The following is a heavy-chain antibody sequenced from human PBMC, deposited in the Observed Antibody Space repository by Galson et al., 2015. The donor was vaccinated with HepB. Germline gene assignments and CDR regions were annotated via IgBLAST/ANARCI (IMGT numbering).Heavy chain of an antibody. Sequence: SVKVSCKASGGSFSSYVISWVRQAPGQGLEWMGRFIPLLDMTDYAQRFQARVTITADKSTNIAYMELSSLRSEDTAVYYCAAHRDGYDRDYWGQGTLVTVSS. CDR2: FIPLLDMT. V-gene: IGHV1-69*04. CDR3: AAHRDGYDRDY. J-gene: IGHJ4*02. CDR1: GGSFSSYV. D-gene: IGHD5-24*01.